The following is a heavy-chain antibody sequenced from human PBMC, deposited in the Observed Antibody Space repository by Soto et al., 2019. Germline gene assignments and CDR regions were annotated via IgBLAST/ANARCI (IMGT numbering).Heavy chain of an antibody. CDR3: ARAPNDYGDYFWFDP. D-gene: IGHD4-17*01. CDR2: ISAYNGNT. Sequence: QVQLVQSGAEVKKPGASVKVSCKASGYTFTSYGISWVRQAPGQGLEWMGWISAYNGNTNYAQKRQGRVTMTTDTSTSTAYMELRSLRSDDTAVYYCARAPNDYGDYFWFDPWGQGTLVTVSS. J-gene: IGHJ5*02. CDR1: GYTFTSYG. V-gene: IGHV1-18*01.